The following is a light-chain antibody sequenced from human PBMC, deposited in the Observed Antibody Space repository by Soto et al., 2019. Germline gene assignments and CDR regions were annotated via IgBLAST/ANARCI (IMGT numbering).Light chain of an antibody. CDR2: AAS. J-gene: IGKJ1*01. CDR1: QGISNY. V-gene: IGKV1-27*01. Sequence: DIQMTQSPSSLSASVGDRVTITCRASQGISNYLAWYQQKPGKVPKLLIYAASTLQSGVPSRFSGSGSGTDFTLTISSLQPEDVATYYCQKYTSAPGWTFGQGTKVEIK. CDR3: QKYTSAPGWT.